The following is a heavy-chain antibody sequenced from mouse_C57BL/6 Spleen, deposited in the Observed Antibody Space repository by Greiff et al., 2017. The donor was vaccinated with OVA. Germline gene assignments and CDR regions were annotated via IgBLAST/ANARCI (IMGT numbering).Heavy chain of an antibody. CDR1: GYTFTSYW. Sequence: QVQLQQPGTELVKPGASVKLSCKASGYTFTSYWMHWVKQRPGQGLEWIGNINPSNGGTNYNEKFKSKATLTVDKSSSTAYMQLSSLSSEDSAFYYCARRSNYTTCLAYWGQGTLVTVSA. V-gene: IGHV1-53*01. J-gene: IGHJ3*01. D-gene: IGHD2-5*01. CDR2: INPSNGGT. CDR3: ARRSNYTTCLAY.